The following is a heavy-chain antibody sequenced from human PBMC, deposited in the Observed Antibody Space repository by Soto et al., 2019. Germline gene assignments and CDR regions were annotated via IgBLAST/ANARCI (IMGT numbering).Heavy chain of an antibody. J-gene: IGHJ4*02. CDR1: GFTFSSYA. D-gene: IGHD3-3*01. CDR3: AKDGGDYDFWSGYYYADY. CDR2: ISGSGGST. V-gene: IGHV3-23*01. Sequence: GGSLRLSCAASGFTFSSYAMSWVRQAPGKGLEWVSAISGSGGSTYYADSVKGRFTISRDNSKNTLYLQMNSLRAEDTAVYDCAKDGGDYDFWSGYYYADYWGQGTLVTVSS.